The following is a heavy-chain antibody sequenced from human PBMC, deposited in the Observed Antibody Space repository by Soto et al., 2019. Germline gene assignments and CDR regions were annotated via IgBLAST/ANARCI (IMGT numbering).Heavy chain of an antibody. CDR3: AKDKYSSGWYEFDY. D-gene: IGHD6-19*01. J-gene: IGHJ4*02. CDR1: GFTFDDYA. Sequence: GGSLRLSCAASGFTFDDYAMHWVRQAPGKGLEWVSGISWNSGSIGYADSVKGRFTISRDNAKNYLYLQMNSLRAEDTALYYCAKDKYSSGWYEFDYWGQGTLVTVSS. CDR2: ISWNSGSI. V-gene: IGHV3-9*01.